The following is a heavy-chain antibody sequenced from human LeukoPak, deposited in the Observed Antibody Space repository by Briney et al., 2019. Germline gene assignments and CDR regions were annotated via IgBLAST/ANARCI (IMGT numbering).Heavy chain of an antibody. CDR2: IYHSGST. CDR1: GGSISSYY. J-gene: IGHJ3*02. CDR3: ARAQSYYYDSSGYYYDAFDI. D-gene: IGHD3-22*01. V-gene: IGHV4-59*12. Sequence: SETLSLTCTVSGGSISSYYWSWIRRPPGKGLEWIGYIYHSGSTYYNPSLKSRVTISVDRSKNQFSLKLSSVTAADTAVYYCARAQSYYYDSSGYYYDAFDIWGQGTMVTVSS.